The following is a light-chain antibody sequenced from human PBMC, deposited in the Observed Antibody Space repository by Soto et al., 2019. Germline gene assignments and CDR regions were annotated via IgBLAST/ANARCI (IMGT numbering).Light chain of an antibody. V-gene: IGKV1-5*03. CDR3: QRRSNWPPIT. J-gene: IGKJ5*01. CDR1: QSISSW. Sequence: DIQMTQSPSTLSATAGDRVTITCRASQSISSWLAWYQQKPGKAPKLLIYKASSLESGVPSRFSGSGSGTDFTLTISSLEPEDFAVYYCQRRSNWPPITFGQGTRLEIK. CDR2: KAS.